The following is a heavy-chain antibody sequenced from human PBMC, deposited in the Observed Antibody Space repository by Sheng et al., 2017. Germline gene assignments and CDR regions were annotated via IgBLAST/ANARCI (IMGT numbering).Heavy chain of an antibody. CDR1: GFTFSSYA. Sequence: EVQLVESGGGLVQPGGSLRLSCAASGFTFSSYAMSWVRQAPGKGLEWVSAVSGSGGSTYYADSVKGRFTISRDNSKNTVYLQMNSLRAEDTAVYYCAKDLQSGYAKTYYYYGMDVWGQGTTVTVSS. CDR3: AKDLQSGYAKTYYYYGMDV. J-gene: IGHJ6*02. CDR2: VSGSGGST. V-gene: IGHV3-23*04. D-gene: IGHD5-12*01.